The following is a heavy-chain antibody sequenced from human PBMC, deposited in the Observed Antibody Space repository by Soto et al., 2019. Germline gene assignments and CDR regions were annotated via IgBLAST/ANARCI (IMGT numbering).Heavy chain of an antibody. J-gene: IGHJ6*03. CDR2: ISYDGSNK. CDR1: GFTFRNYG. CDR3: AKDECSAGSCYSGANYYYYMGV. Sequence: GGSLRLSCVASGFTFRNYGMQWVRQAPGKGLEWVALISYDGSNKYYGDSVKGRFTISRDNSKNTLYLEMNSLRADDTAVYYCAKDECSAGSCYSGANYYYYMGVWGKGTTVTVSS. D-gene: IGHD2-15*01. V-gene: IGHV3-30*18.